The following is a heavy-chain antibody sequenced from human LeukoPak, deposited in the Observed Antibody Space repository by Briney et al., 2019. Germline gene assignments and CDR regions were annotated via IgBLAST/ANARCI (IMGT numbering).Heavy chain of an antibody. CDR2: IIPILGIA. J-gene: IGHJ4*02. V-gene: IGHV1-69*04. Sequence: VASVKVSCKASGGTFSSYAISWVRQAPGQGLEWMGGIIPILGIANYAQKFQGRVTITADKSTSTAYMELSSLRSEDTAVYYCARVSSGGSYADYWGQGTLVTVSS. D-gene: IGHD2-15*01. CDR1: GGTFSSYA. CDR3: ARVSSGGSYADY.